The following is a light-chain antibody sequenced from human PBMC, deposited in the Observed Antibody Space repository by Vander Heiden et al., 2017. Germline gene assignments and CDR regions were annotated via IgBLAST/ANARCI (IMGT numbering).Light chain of an antibody. CDR3: QQCYTNPLT. Sequence: DIQMTQSPSSLSAFVGDRVTITCRASQSISNFLIWYQQKPGKAPKLLIYGASSLQSGVPSRFSGSGSGTDFTLTISSLQPDDFATYFCQQCYTNPLTFGRGTKVQI. CDR2: GAS. J-gene: IGKJ4*01. CDR1: QSISNF. V-gene: IGKV1-39*01.